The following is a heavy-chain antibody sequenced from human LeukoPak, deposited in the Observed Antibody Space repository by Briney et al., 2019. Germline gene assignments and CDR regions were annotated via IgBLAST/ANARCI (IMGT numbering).Heavy chain of an antibody. V-gene: IGHV3-7*01. CDR3: TRVIVVVPGYFDYFDF. D-gene: IGHD2-21*02. CDR1: GFGFSNHY. Sequence: GGSLRLSCTASGFGFSNHYMRWIRQAPGKGLEWVANINEDGSNKWHLGSVKGRFTVSRDNARNSLYLQMNSLRVEDTAVYYCTRVIVVVPGYFDYFDFWGQGVLVTVSS. CDR2: INEDGSNK. J-gene: IGHJ4*02.